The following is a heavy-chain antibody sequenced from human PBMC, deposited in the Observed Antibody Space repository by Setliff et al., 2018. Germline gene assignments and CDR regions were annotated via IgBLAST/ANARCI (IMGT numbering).Heavy chain of an antibody. V-gene: IGHV4-4*08. CDR2: ILTTGST. CDR1: GASISDSY. D-gene: IGHD1-1*01. J-gene: IGHJ4*02. CDR3: ARFCGTSNCQRAPLFGY. Sequence: PSETLSLTCGVSGASISDSYWSWIRQPPGKGLEWIGHILTTGSTNYNPSLKSRIAISADTSRDRFSLRLTSVTAADTAIYYCARFCGTSNCQRAPLFGYWGQGILVTVSS.